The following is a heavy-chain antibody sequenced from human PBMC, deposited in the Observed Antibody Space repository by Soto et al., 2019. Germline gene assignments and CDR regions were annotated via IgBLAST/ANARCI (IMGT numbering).Heavy chain of an antibody. CDR3: ARGPNYDFWRGNDAFDI. J-gene: IGHJ3*02. CDR1: GFTVSSNY. D-gene: IGHD3-3*01. Sequence: EVQLVESGGGLIQPGGSLRLSCAASGFTVSSNYMSWVRQAPGKGLEWVSVIYSGGSTYYADSVKGRFTISRDNSKNTLYLQMNSLRAEDTAVYYCARGPNYDFWRGNDAFDIWGQGTMVSVSS. CDR2: IYSGGST. V-gene: IGHV3-53*01.